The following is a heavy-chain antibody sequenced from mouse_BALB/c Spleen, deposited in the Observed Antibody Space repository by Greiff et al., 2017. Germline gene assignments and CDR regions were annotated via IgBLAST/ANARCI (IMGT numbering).Heavy chain of an antibody. CDR3: TRTYYRYDPFAY. CDR1: GFTFSNYW. CDR2: IRLKSNNYAT. Sequence: EVQVEESGGGLVQPGGSMKLSCVASGFTFSNYWMNWVRQSPEKGLEWVAEIRLKSNNYATHYAESVKGRFTISRDDSKSSVYLKMNNLRAEDTGIYYCTRTYYRYDPFAYWGQGTLVTVSA. D-gene: IGHD2-14*01. V-gene: IGHV6-6*02. J-gene: IGHJ3*01.